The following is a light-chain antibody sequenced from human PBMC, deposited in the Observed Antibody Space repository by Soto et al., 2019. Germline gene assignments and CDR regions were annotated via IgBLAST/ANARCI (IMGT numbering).Light chain of an antibody. CDR2: DAS. CDR3: QQYNNWPQT. Sequence: EVGLTQSPGTLSLSTGERATLSCRASQSLRSSLAWYQQKPGQAPRLLIYDASTRATGIPARFSGSGSGTDFTLTISGLQSEDFAVYYCQQYNNWPQTFGQGTKVDIK. CDR1: QSLRSS. V-gene: IGKV3-15*01. J-gene: IGKJ1*01.